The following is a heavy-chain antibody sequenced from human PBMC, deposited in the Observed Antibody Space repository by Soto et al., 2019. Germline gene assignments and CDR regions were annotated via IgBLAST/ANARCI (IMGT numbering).Heavy chain of an antibody. CDR1: GGSFNGYY. J-gene: IGHJ4*02. D-gene: IGHD2-8*02. V-gene: IGHV4-34*01. CDR3: ARDKITGLFDY. CDR2: INHSGST. Sequence: QVQLQQWGAGLLKPSETLSLTCAVYGGSFNGYYWTWIRQPPGTGLEWIGEINHSGSTNYNPSLKSRVTTSVDTSKNQFSLKLTSVTAADTAVYYCARDKITGLFDYWGQGTLVTVSS.